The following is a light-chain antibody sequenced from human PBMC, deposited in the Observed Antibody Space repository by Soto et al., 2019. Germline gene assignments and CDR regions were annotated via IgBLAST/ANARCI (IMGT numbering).Light chain of an antibody. CDR3: QQYNYYSRT. J-gene: IGKJ1*01. Sequence: DIQMTQSPSTLSSSLGDRVTITCRASQSISSWLAWYQQKPGKAPKLLIYKAASLESGVPSRFSGSGSGTEFTLTTSSLQPDDFATYYCQQYNYYSRTFGQGT. V-gene: IGKV1-5*03. CDR1: QSISSW. CDR2: KAA.